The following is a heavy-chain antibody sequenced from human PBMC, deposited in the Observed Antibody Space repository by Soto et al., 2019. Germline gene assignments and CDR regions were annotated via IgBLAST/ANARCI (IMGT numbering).Heavy chain of an antibody. J-gene: IGHJ5*02. CDR1: GGSVSSGSYY. CDR3: ARGWVDAQQLANNWFDP. V-gene: IGHV4-61*01. D-gene: IGHD1-1*01. CDR2: IYYSGST. Sequence: QVQLQESGPGLVKPSETLSLTCTVSGGSVSSGSYYWSWIRQPPGKGLEWIGYIYYSGSTNYNPSLKSRVTISVDTSKNQFSLKLSSVTAADTAVYYFARGWVDAQQLANNWFDPWGQGTLVTVSS.